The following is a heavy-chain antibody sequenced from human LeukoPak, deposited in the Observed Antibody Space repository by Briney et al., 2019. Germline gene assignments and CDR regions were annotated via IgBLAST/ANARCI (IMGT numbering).Heavy chain of an antibody. CDR2: IYYSGST. V-gene: IGHV4-61*08. CDR1: GGSISSGGYY. J-gene: IGHJ6*02. CDR3: ARQMATAMVGPLYYYYYGMDV. Sequence: PSETLSLTCTVSGGSISSGGYYWSWIRQPPGKGLEWIGYIYYSGSTNYNPSLKSRVTISVDTSKNQFSLKLSSVTAADTAVYYCARQMATAMVGPLYYYYYGMDVWGQGTTVTVSS. D-gene: IGHD5-18*01.